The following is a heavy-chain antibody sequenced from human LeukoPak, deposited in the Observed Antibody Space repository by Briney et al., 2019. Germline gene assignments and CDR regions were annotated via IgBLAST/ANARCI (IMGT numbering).Heavy chain of an antibody. Sequence: ASVKVSCKASGYTFTSYGISWVRQAPGQGLEWMGWISAYNGNTNYAQKLQGRVTMTTDTSTSTAYMELRRLRSDDTAVYYCARSMVRGVIISPSNWFDPWGQGTLVTVSS. CDR1: GYTFTSYG. CDR3: ARSMVRGVIISPSNWFDP. D-gene: IGHD3-10*01. J-gene: IGHJ5*02. CDR2: ISAYNGNT. V-gene: IGHV1-18*01.